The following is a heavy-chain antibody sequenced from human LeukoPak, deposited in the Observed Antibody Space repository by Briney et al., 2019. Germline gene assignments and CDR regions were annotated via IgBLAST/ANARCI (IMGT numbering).Heavy chain of an antibody. J-gene: IGHJ4*02. CDR3: AKRPSDYGDYVTYFDY. D-gene: IGHD4-17*01. V-gene: IGHV3-30*18. CDR1: GFSFISYG. Sequence: GGSLRLSCAASGFSFISYGMHWVRQAPGKGLEWVGVISDDGRNKKYADSVKGRSTISRDNSKDTLYPQMNSLRDEDTAVYYCAKRPSDYGDYVTYFDYWGQGTLVTVSS. CDR2: ISDDGRNK.